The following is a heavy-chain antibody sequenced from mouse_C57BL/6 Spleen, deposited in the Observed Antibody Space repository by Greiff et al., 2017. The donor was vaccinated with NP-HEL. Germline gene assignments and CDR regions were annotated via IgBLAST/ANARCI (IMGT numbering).Heavy chain of an antibody. J-gene: IGHJ1*03. CDR2: IYPGSGST. CDR1: GYNFTSYW. V-gene: IGHV1-55*01. D-gene: IGHD2-10*01. CDR3: ASYYGNCCWYFGV. Sequence: QVQLQQPGAELVKPGASVKMSCKASGYNFTSYWITWVKQRPGQGLEWIGDIYPGSGSTNYNEKFKSKATLTVDTSSSTAYMQLSSLTSEDSAVYYCASYYGNCCWYFGVWGTGTTVTVSS.